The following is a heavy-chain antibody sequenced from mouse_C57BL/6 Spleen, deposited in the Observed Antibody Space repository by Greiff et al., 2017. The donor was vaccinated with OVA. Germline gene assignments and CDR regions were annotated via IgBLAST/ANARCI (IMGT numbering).Heavy chain of an antibody. D-gene: IGHD2-4*01. CDR3: ARLYDYDEDYYAMDD. J-gene: IGHJ4*01. CDR2: LNPNNGGT. V-gene: IGHV1-26*01. CDR1: GYTFTDYY. Sequence: EVQLQQSGPELVKPGASVKISCKASGYTFTDYYMNWVKQSHGKSLEWIGDLNPNNGGTSYNQKFKGKATLTVDKSSSTAYMELRSLTSEDSAVYYCARLYDYDEDYYAMDDWGQGTSVTVSS.